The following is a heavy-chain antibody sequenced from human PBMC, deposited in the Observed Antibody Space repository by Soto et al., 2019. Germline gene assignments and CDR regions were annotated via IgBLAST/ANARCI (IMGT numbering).Heavy chain of an antibody. V-gene: IGHV1-3*05. CDR3: AREGANGFLYYCYGMDV. CDR2: INAGNGNT. Sequence: QVQLVQSGAEEKKPGASVKVSCKASGYTFTSYAMHWVRQAPGQRLEWMGWINAGNGNTKYSQKFQGRVTITRDTPASTAYMELSSLRSEDPAVCYCAREGANGFLYYCYGMDVWGQGTTVTVSS. CDR1: GYTFTSYA. J-gene: IGHJ6*02. D-gene: IGHD1-1*01.